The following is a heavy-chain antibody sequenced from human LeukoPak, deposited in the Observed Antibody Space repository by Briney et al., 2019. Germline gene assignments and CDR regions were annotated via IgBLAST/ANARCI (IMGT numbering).Heavy chain of an antibody. D-gene: IGHD5-12*01. CDR1: GGSISSSSYY. J-gene: IGHJ4*02. CDR2: IYYSGST. CDR3: ARHPWWLRYFDY. V-gene: IGHV4-39*01. Sequence: SETLSLTCTVSGGSISSSSYYWGWIRQPPGKGLEWIGSIYYSGSTYYNPSLKSRVTISVDTSKNQFSLKLSSVTAADTAVYYCARHPWWLRYFDYWGQGTLVTVSS.